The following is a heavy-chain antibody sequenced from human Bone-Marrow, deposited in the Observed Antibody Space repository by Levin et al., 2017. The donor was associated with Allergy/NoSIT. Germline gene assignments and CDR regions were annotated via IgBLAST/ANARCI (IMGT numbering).Heavy chain of an antibody. J-gene: IGHJ4*02. CDR2: INHGGNT. V-gene: IGHV4-34*01. D-gene: IGHD2-15*01. CDR3: ARPGRKCTGDNCYSWADY. Sequence: SSETLSLTCAVYGGSFTDYYWSWIRQSPGKGLEWFGQINHGGNTVYNPSLKRRVTISVDTSKKQFSLKMSPMTAADTAVYYCARPGRKCTGDNCYSWADYWGQGTQVTVSS. CDR1: GGSFTDYY.